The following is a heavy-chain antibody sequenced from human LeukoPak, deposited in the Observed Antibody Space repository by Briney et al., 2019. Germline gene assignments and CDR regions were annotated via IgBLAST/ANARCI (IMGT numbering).Heavy chain of an antibody. CDR1: GGSISSYY. V-gene: IGHV4-59*08. D-gene: IGHD4-11*01. CDR2: IYYSGST. Sequence: SETLSLTCTVSGGSISSYYRSWIRQPPGKGLEWIGYIYYSGSTNYNPSLKSRVTISVDTSKNQFSLKLSSVTAADTAVYYCARGGGTTVTSPDYWGQGTLVTVSS. CDR3: ARGGGTTVTSPDY. J-gene: IGHJ4*02.